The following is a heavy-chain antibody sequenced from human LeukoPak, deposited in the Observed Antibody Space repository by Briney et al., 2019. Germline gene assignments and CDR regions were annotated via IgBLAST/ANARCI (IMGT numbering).Heavy chain of an antibody. V-gene: IGHV1-69*04. CDR3: ARCEGGGWPSAFDY. CDR1: GGTFSSYA. Sequence: GSSVKVSCKASGGTFSSYAISWVRQAPGQGLEWMGRIIPILGIANYAQKFQGRVTITADKSTSTAYMELSSLRSEDTAVYYCARCEGGGWPSAFDYWGQGTLVTVSS. CDR2: IIPILGIA. J-gene: IGHJ4*02. D-gene: IGHD2-15*01.